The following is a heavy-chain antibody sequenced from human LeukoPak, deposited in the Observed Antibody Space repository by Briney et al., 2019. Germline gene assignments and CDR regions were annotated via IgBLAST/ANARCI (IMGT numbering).Heavy chain of an antibody. CDR2: IYTSGST. D-gene: IGHD3-10*01. Sequence: SETLSLTCTVSGGSISSYYWSWIRQPAGKGLEWIGRIYTSGSTNYNPSLKSRVTMSVDTSKNQFSLKLSSVTAADTAVYYCARRRGSGSYYLTGSYYFDYWGQGTLVTVSS. V-gene: IGHV4-4*07. J-gene: IGHJ4*02. CDR3: ARRRGSGSYYLTGSYYFDY. CDR1: GGSISSYY.